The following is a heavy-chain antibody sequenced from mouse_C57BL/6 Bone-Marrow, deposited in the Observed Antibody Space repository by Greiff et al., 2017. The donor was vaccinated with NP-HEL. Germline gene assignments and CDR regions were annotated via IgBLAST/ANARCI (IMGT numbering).Heavy chain of an antibody. CDR1: GFTFSDYY. Sequence: EVQLVESEGGLVQPGSSMKLSCTASGFTFSDYYMAWVRQVPEKGLEWVANINHDGSSTYYLDSLKSRFIISGDNAKNILYLQLSSLKSEDTATYYCAREGAYYFDYWGQGTPLTVSS. J-gene: IGHJ2*01. V-gene: IGHV5-16*01. CDR3: AREGAYYFDY. CDR2: INHDGSST.